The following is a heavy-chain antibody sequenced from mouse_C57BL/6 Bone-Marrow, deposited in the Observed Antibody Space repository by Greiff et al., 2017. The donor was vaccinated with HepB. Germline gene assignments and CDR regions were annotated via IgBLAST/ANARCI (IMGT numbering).Heavy chain of an antibody. V-gene: IGHV1-50*01. J-gene: IGHJ2*01. CDR2: IDPSDSYT. CDR1: GYTFTSYW. D-gene: IGHD1-2*01. Sequence: QVQLKQPGAELVKPGASVKLSCKASGYTFTSYWMQWVKQRPGQGLEWIGEIDPSDSYTNYNQKFKGKATLSVATSSSPAYMQLSSLTSEDSAVYYCARNYYGDFDYWGQGTNLTVSS. CDR3: ARNYYGDFDY.